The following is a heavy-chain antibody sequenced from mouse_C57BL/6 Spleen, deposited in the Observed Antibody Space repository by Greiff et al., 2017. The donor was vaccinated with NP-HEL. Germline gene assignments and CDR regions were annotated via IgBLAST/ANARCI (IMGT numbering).Heavy chain of an antibody. Sequence: VQLQQSGPELVKPGASVKISCKASGYAFSSSWMNWVKQRPGKGLEWIGRIYPGDGDTNYNGKFKGKATLTADKSSSTAYMQLSSLTSEDSAVYFCARTGSSGYFAYWGQGTLVTVSA. CDR3: ARTGSSGYFAY. J-gene: IGHJ3*01. V-gene: IGHV1-82*01. D-gene: IGHD3-2*02. CDR1: GYAFSSSW. CDR2: IYPGDGDT.